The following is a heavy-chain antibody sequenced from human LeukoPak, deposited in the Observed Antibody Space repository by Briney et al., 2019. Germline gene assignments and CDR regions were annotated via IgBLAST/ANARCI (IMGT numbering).Heavy chain of an antibody. D-gene: IGHD3-10*01. CDR2: ISASGVTT. V-gene: IGHV3-23*01. J-gene: IGHJ6*03. CDR1: GFTFSNYA. Sequence: GGSLRLSCAASGFTFSNYAMNWVRQAPGKGLEWVSIISASGVTTSYADSVKGRFTISRDKSKNMLYLEMNSLRAEDTAVYYCARGGVNTMVRGVIRYYYMDVWGKGTTVTISS. CDR3: ARGGVNTMVRGVIRYYYMDV.